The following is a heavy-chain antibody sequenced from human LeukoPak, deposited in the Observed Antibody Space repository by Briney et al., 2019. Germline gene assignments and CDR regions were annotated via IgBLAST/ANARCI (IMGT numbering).Heavy chain of an antibody. Sequence: SYISSSGSTIYYADSVKGRFTISRDNAKNSLYLQMNSLRAEDTAVYYCARDLDHYGMDVWGQGTTVTVSS. J-gene: IGHJ6*02. V-gene: IGHV3-11*01. CDR3: ARDLDHYGMDV. CDR2: ISSSGSTI.